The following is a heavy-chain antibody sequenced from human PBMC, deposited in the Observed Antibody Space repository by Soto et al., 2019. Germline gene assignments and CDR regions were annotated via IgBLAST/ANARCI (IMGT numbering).Heavy chain of an antibody. D-gene: IGHD4-17*01. CDR2: TYYRSKWYN. V-gene: IGHV6-1*01. CDR3: ARWDHDYGYLDV. CDR1: GDSVSSNRGA. Sequence: QVQLQQSGPGLVKPSQTLSLTCDISGDSVSSNRGAWTWIRQSPSRGLEWLGRTYYRSKWYNEYGLSVKSRITINADTCKNQFSLQLNPVTPEDAAVYYCARWDHDYGYLDVWGLGTTVTVSS. J-gene: IGHJ6*02.